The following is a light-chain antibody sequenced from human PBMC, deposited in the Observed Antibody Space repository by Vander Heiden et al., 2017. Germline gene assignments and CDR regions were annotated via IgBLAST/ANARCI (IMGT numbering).Light chain of an antibody. J-gene: IGKJ5*01. CDR2: KAS. Sequence: DIEMTQSPSTLSASVGDRVTIISRPSQNVSGWLSWFQQKPGKAPKVLIYKASTLRRGGPSRFSGSRAGTEFTLTISSLQPDDFATYYCQQYNTYPSITFGQGTRLDIK. CDR3: QQYNTYPSIT. CDR1: QNVSGW. V-gene: IGKV1-5*03.